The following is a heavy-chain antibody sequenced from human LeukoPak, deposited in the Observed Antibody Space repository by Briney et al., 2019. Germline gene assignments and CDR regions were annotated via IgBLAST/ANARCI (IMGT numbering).Heavy chain of an antibody. D-gene: IGHD5-24*01. CDR3: ARQADGDKPRDY. J-gene: IGHJ4*02. CDR1: GYRFTSYW. Sequence: GESLKISCQGSGYRFTSYWIGWVRQLPGKGLEWMGIIRPGNSETRYSPSFQGQVTFSVDRSITTAHLQWSSLKASDTAIYYCARQADGDKPRDYWGQGTLVTVSS. V-gene: IGHV5-51*01. CDR2: IRPGNSET.